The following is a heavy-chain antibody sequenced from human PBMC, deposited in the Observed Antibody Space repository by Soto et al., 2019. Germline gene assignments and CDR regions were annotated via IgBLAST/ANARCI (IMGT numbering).Heavy chain of an antibody. CDR1: GGSFINHY. V-gene: IGHV4-34*01. CDR2: INHIGIT. Sequence: QVQLQQWGAGLLKPSETLSLTCAVYGGSFINHYWSWIRQPPGKGLEWIGEINHIGITNYNPSLKSRVTLSVDTFKKQSSLKLSSVAAADTAVYYCARGDILIGSRNWFDLWGQGTLVTVSS. D-gene: IGHD3-9*01. CDR3: ARGDILIGSRNWFDL. J-gene: IGHJ5*02.